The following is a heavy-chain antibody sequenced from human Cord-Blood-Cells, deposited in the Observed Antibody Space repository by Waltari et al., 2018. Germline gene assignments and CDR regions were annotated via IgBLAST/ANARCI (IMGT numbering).Heavy chain of an antibody. CDR2: IYSGGST. D-gene: IGHD3-9*01. CDR1: GLTVSSNY. CDR3: ASLDAGLDY. J-gene: IGHJ4*02. V-gene: IGHV3-53*04. Sequence: EVQLVESGGGMVQPGGSLRLSCAASGLTVSSNYMSWVRQAPGKGLEWVSVIYSGGSTYYPDSVKGRVTISRHNSKTTLYLQMNSLRAEDTAVYYCASLDAGLDYWGQGTLVTVSS.